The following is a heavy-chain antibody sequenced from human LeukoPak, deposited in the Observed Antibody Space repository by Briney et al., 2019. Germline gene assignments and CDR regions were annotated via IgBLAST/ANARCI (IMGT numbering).Heavy chain of an antibody. Sequence: GGSLRLSCASSGFTFSSYGMNWVRQAPGQGLEWVSYISSTSTAIDSADSVKGRFTISRDNAKNSLFLQMNSLRDEDTAVYYCARGIVGALDAFDIWGQGTMVTVSS. V-gene: IGHV3-48*02. CDR1: GFTFSSYG. D-gene: IGHD1-26*01. J-gene: IGHJ3*02. CDR2: ISSTSTAI. CDR3: ARGIVGALDAFDI.